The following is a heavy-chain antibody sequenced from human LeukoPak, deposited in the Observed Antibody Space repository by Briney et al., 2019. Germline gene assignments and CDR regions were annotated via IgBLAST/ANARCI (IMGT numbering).Heavy chain of an antibody. V-gene: IGHV5-51*01. CDR1: GYTFASYC. J-gene: IGHJ3*02. Sequence: GESLKISCKASGYTFASYCIGWVRQTPGKGLEWMGTIYPGDSDTRYSPSFQGQVTISADKSITTAFLQWSGLEASDTAIYYCATTRGSGSHFDAFDIWGQGTMVTVSS. D-gene: IGHD3-10*01. CDR2: IYPGDSDT. CDR3: ATTRGSGSHFDAFDI.